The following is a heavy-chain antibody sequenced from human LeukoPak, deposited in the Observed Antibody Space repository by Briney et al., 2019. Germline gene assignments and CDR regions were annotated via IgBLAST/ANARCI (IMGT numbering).Heavy chain of an antibody. CDR2: INTKGET. J-gene: IGHJ4*02. D-gene: IGHD2-21*01. CDR1: GVSMSAYQ. V-gene: IGHV4-4*09. Sequence: SETLSLTCTVSGVSMSAYQWSWVRQSPEKGLEWIGCINTKGETSYNPSFKSRVTTSVDTPKSQFSLRLTSVTAADTAVYYCATSNDAKIAPFDHWGQGAPVTVSS. CDR3: ATSNDAKIAPFDH.